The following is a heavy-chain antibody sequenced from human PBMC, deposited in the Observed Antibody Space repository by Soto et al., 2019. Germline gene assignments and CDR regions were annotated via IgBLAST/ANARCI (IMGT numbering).Heavy chain of an antibody. CDR3: ARTDYDYIIDY. CDR1: GCSISSYY. D-gene: IGHD3-16*01. Sequence: KPSETLSLTCTVSGCSISSYYWSRIRQPPGKGLEWIGYIYYSGSTNYNPSLKSRVTISVDTSKNQFSLKLSSVTAADTAVYYCARTDYDYIIDYWGQGTLVTVSS. CDR2: IYYSGST. J-gene: IGHJ4*02. V-gene: IGHV4-59*01.